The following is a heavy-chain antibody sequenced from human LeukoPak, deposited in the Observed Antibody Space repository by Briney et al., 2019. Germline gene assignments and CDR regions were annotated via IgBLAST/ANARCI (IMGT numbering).Heavy chain of an antibody. Sequence: SETLSLTCTVSGGSISSSSYYWGWIRQPPGKGLEWIGEINHTGSTNYNPSLKSRVTISVDTSKSQFSLKLTSVTAADTAVYYCARAGSSGSYSKWGQGTLVTVSS. J-gene: IGHJ4*02. V-gene: IGHV4-39*07. D-gene: IGHD3-10*01. CDR3: ARAGSSGSYSK. CDR2: INHTGST. CDR1: GGSISSSSYY.